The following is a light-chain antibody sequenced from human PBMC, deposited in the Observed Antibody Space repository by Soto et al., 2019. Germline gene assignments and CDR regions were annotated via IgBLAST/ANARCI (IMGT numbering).Light chain of an antibody. Sequence: QSVLTQPASVSGSPGQSITISCTGTSSDVGGYNYVSWYQQHPGKAPKLMIYDVSNRPSGVSNRFSGSKSCNTASLTISGLQVEDEADYYCSSYTSSSTHYVFGTGTRSPS. V-gene: IGLV2-14*01. J-gene: IGLJ1*01. CDR2: DVS. CDR3: SSYTSSSTHYV. CDR1: SSDVGGYNY.